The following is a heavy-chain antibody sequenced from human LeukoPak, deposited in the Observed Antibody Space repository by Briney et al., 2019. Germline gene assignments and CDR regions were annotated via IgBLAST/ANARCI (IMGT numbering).Heavy chain of an antibody. CDR1: GFTFSSYA. V-gene: IGHV3-74*01. Sequence: GGSLRLSCAAPGFTFSSYAINWVRQAPGKGLVWVSRSKNDGRSTSYADSVKGRFTISRDSAKNTLFLQMDSLRAEDTAVYYCARAGYSSGWYYFDYWGQGTLVTVSS. D-gene: IGHD6-19*01. CDR3: ARAGYSSGWYYFDY. CDR2: SKNDGRST. J-gene: IGHJ4*02.